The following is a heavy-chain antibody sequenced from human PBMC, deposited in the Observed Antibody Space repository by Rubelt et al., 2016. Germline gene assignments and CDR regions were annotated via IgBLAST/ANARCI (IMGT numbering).Heavy chain of an antibody. CDR2: IYYSGST. CDR1: GDSISSYY. CDR3: ARHESAGSSWPFDD. V-gene: IGHV4-59*08. D-gene: IGHD6-13*01. J-gene: IGHJ4*02. Sequence: QVQLQESGPGLVKPSETLSLTCTVSGDSISSYYWTWIRQPPGKGLEWIGYIYYSGSTNYNPSLKSRVTISVDTSKNRFSRKLRSVTAADRAVYYCARHESAGSSWPFDDWGQGTQVTVSS.